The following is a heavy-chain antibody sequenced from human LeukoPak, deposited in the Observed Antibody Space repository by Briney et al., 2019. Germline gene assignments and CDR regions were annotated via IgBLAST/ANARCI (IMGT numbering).Heavy chain of an antibody. D-gene: IGHD4-17*01. J-gene: IGHJ4*02. CDR3: TTDSPYGDPSGGFDY. Sequence: GGSLRLSCAASGFTVSSNYMSWVRQAPGKGLEWVSVIYSGGSTYYADSVKGRFTISRDNSKNTLYLQMNSLKTEDTAVYYCTTDSPYGDPSGGFDYWGQGTLVTVSS. CDR2: IYSGGST. V-gene: IGHV3-66*01. CDR1: GFTVSSNY.